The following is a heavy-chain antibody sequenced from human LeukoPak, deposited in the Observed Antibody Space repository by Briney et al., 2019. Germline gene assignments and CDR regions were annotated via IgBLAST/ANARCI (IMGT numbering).Heavy chain of an antibody. CDR1: GGTFSSYA. Sequence: SVKVSCKASGGTFSSYAISWVRQAPGQGLEWMGGIIPIFGTANYAQKFQGRVTITADESTSTAYMELSSLRSEDTAVYYCASEGVVVPAAMSPLGYWGQGTLVAVSS. CDR2: IIPIFGTA. J-gene: IGHJ4*02. D-gene: IGHD2-2*01. CDR3: ASEGVVVPAAMSPLGY. V-gene: IGHV1-69*13.